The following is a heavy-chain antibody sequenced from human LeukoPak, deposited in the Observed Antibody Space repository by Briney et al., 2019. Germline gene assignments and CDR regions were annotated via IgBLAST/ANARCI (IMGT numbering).Heavy chain of an antibody. CDR3: ARLFYYDASLPPY. D-gene: IGHD3-16*01. CDR2: IYYSGRT. CDR1: GGYISTRNYY. J-gene: IGHJ4*02. V-gene: IGHV4-39*01. Sequence: PSETLSLTCSVSGGYISTRNYYWRWLRQPPGKGLEWCGTIYYSGRTYYNPSLQSRVTISLDTSQNQLSLQVRSVTVVDTAVYYCARLFYYDASLPPYWGQGTLVTVSS.